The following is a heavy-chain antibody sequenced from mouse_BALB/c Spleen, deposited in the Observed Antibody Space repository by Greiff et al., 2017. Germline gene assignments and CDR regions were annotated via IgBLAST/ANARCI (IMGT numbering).Heavy chain of an antibody. CDR3: ARDKDYRYPYAMDY. D-gene: IGHD2-14*01. Sequence: VKLVESGPGLVAPSQSLSITCTVSGFSLTSYGVHWVRQPPGKGLEWLGVIWAGGSTNYNSALMSRLSISKDNSKSQVFLKMNSLQTDDTAMYYCARDKDYRYPYAMDYWGQGTSVTVSS. V-gene: IGHV2-9*02. CDR2: IWAGGST. J-gene: IGHJ4*01. CDR1: GFSLTSYG.